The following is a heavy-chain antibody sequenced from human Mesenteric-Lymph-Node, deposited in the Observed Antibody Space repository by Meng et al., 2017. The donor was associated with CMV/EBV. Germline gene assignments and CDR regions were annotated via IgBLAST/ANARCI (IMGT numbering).Heavy chain of an antibody. Sequence: GESLKISCAASGFMFSSYAIHWVRQAPGKGLEWVAVISYDGTKKYYADSVKGRFTISRDNSKKTLYLQMNSLRAEDTAVFYCARDKRRYFDYWGQGTLVTVSS. CDR1: GFMFSSYA. V-gene: IGHV3-30-3*01. CDR2: ISYDGTKK. J-gene: IGHJ4*02. CDR3: ARDKRRYFDY.